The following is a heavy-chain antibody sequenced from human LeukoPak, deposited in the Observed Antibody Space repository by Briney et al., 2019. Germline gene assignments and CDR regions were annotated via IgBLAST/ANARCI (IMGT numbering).Heavy chain of an antibody. CDR2: ISGSGDST. V-gene: IGHV3-23*01. D-gene: IGHD6-19*01. Sequence: GGSLRLSCAVSGFTFSSYSMSWVRQAPGKGLEWVSAISGSGDSTYYADSVKGRFTISRDNSKNTLYLQMNSLRAEDTAVYYCAKEFNAYSSGWYYDYWGQGTLVTVSS. CDR1: GFTFSSYS. J-gene: IGHJ4*02. CDR3: AKEFNAYSSGWYYDY.